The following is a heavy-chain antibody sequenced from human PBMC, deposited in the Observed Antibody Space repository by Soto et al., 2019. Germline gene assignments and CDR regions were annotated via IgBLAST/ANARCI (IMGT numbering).Heavy chain of an antibody. CDR2: IDPSDSYT. D-gene: IGHD1-26*01. CDR3: ASTTSMEGYYYYCGMDV. Sequence: LKISCKGSGYSFTSYWISWVRQMPGKGLEWMGRIDPSDSYTNYSPSFQGHVTISADKSISTAYLQWSSLKASDTAMYYCASTTSMEGYYYYCGMDVWGQGTTVTVSS. J-gene: IGHJ6*02. CDR1: GYSFTSYW. V-gene: IGHV5-10-1*01.